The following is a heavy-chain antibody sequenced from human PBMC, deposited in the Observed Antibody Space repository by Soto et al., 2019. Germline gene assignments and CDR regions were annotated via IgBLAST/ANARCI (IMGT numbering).Heavy chain of an antibody. CDR3: ARYRVPLTFRFLEWTRTSQRYYYCMDV. CDR2: INHSGST. Sequence: SETLSLTCAVYGGSFSGYYWSWIRQPPGKGLEWIGEINHSGSTNYNPSLKSRVTISVDTSKNKFSLKLSSVTAADTAVYYCARYRVPLTFRFLEWTRTSQRYYYCMDVWGQGTTVTVSS. V-gene: IGHV4-34*01. D-gene: IGHD3-3*01. J-gene: IGHJ6*02. CDR1: GGSFSGYY.